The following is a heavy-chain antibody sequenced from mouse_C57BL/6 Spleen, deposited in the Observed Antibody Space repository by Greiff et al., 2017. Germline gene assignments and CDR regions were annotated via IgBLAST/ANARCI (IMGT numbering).Heavy chain of an antibody. CDR3: ARGWDYFDY. J-gene: IGHJ2*01. CDR2: IYPGSGST. Sequence: QVQLQQPGAELVKPGASVKMSCKASGYTFTSYWITWVKQRPGQGLEWIGDIYPGSGSTNSNEKFKSKATLTVDTSSSTAYMQLSSLASEDSAVYYCARGWDYFDYWGQGTTLTVSS. V-gene: IGHV1-55*01. CDR1: GYTFTSYW. D-gene: IGHD3-3*01.